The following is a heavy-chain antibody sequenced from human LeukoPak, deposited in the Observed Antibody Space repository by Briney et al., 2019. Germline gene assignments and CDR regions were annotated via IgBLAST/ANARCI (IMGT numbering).Heavy chain of an antibody. CDR1: GYTFTSYY. J-gene: IGHJ6*02. CDR2: INPSGGST. CDR3: ARDGRYYYGSGSYSLFSPSYYYGMDV. Sequence: ASVKVSCKASGYTFTSYYMHWVRQAPGQGLEWMGIINPSGGSTSYAQKFQGRVTMTRDTSTSTVYMELSSLRSEDTAAYYCARDGRYYYGSGSYSLFSPSYYYGMDVWGQGTTVTVSS. D-gene: IGHD3-10*01. V-gene: IGHV1-46*01.